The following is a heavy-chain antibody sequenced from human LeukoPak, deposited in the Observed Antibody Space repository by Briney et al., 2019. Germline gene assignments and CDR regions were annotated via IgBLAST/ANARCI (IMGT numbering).Heavy chain of an antibody. J-gene: IGHJ4*02. CDR2: ISSTGSTI. CDR1: GFTFSSYE. V-gene: IGHV3-48*03. Sequence: PGGSLRLSCAASGFTFSSYEMNWVRQAPGRGLEWVSYISSTGSTIYYADSVKGRFTISRDNAKNSLYLQMNSLRAEDTAVYYCARMDYYFHVILGGDYWGQGTLVTVSS. CDR3: ARMDYYFHVILGGDY. D-gene: IGHD3/OR15-3a*01.